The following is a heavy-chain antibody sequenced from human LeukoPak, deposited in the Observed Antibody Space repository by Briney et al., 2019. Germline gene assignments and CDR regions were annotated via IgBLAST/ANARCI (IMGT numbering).Heavy chain of an antibody. D-gene: IGHD3-22*01. V-gene: IGHV4-34*01. Sequence: SETLSLTCTVSGGSISSYYWSWIRQPPGKGLEWIGEINHSGSTNYNPSLKSRVTISVDTSKNQFSLKLSSVTAADTAVYYCARHFYDSSGQSDYWYFDLWGRGTLVTVSS. CDR2: INHSGST. CDR3: ARHFYDSSGQSDYWYFDL. CDR1: GGSISSYY. J-gene: IGHJ2*01.